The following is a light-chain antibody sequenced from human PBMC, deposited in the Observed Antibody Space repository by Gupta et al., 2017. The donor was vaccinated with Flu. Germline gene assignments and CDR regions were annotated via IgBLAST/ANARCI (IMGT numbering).Light chain of an antibody. CDR2: AMS. CDR3: QQANNFPST. V-gene: IGKV1-12*02. CDR1: QGISRW. J-gene: IGKJ1*01. Sequence: DIQMTQSPSSVSAPVAHTVTITCRANQGISRWLAWYQQKPGKAPKLLLYAMSTYQGAVPSRFSGSGSGTAFTLTVSSRQPEDFATYYCQQANNFPSTFGQGTRVEMK.